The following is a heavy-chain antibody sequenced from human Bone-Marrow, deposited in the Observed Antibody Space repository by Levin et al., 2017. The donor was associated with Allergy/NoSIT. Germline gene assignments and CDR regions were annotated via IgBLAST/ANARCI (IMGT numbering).Heavy chain of an antibody. CDR3: AKDFWFGAVVAATLDY. CDR2: ISYDGSNK. J-gene: IGHJ4*02. CDR1: GFTFSSYG. V-gene: IGHV3-30*18. D-gene: IGHD2-15*01. Sequence: GESLKISCAASGFTFSSYGMHWVRPAPGKGLGWVAVISYDGSNKYYADSVKGRFTISRDNSKNTLYLQMNSLRAEDTAVYYCAKDFWFGAVVAATLDYWGQGTLVTVSS.